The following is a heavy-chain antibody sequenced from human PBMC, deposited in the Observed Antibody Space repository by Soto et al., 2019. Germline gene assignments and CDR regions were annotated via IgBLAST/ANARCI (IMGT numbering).Heavy chain of an antibody. Sequence: PSETLSLTCTVSGGSISSSSYYWGWIRQPPGKGLEWIGSIYYSGSTYYNPSLKSRVTISVDTSKNQFSLKLSSVTAADTAVYYCARHRVEWQLHFDYWGQGTLVTVSS. D-gene: IGHD6-6*01. CDR1: GGSISSSSYY. V-gene: IGHV4-39*01. J-gene: IGHJ4*02. CDR2: IYYSGST. CDR3: ARHRVEWQLHFDY.